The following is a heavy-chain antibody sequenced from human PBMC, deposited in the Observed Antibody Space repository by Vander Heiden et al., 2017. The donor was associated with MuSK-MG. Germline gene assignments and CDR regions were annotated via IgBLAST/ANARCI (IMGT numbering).Heavy chain of an antibody. V-gene: IGHV3-23*01. D-gene: IGHD6-19*01. CDR1: GFSFNTYS. J-gene: IGHJ4*02. Sequence: EVQLLESGGGLVQPGGSLRLSCAASGFSFNTYSMAWVRQAPGKGLEWISALTKSGDETFYPDSGKARFTISRDNSRNTLYLQMSSLRVEDTAVYYCAKDARRTNGWYYFDSWGQGALVTVSS. CDR3: AKDARRTNGWYYFDS. CDR2: LTKSGDET.